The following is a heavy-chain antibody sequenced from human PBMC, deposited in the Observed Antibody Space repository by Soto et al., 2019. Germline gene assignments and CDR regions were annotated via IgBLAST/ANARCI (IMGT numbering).Heavy chain of an antibody. D-gene: IGHD6-13*01. Sequence: SETLSLTCTVSGGSISSGDYYWSWIRQPPGKGLEWIGYIYYSGSTYYNPSLTSRVTISVDTSKNQFSLKLSSVTAADTAVYYCARDRYSTSYLWFDPWGQGTRGTVSP. J-gene: IGHJ5*02. CDR2: IYYSGST. CDR3: ARDRYSTSYLWFDP. V-gene: IGHV4-30-4*01. CDR1: GGSISSGDYY.